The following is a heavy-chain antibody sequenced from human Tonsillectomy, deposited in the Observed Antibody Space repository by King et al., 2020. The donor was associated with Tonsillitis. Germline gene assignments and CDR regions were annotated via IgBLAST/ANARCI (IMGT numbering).Heavy chain of an antibody. CDR3: ARDLRITMVRGVIRSPDY. V-gene: IGHV3-21*01. J-gene: IGHJ4*02. CDR1: GFTFSSYS. CDR2: ISSSSSYI. Sequence: VQLVESGGGLVKPGGSLRLSCAASGFTFSSYSMNWVRQAPGKGLEWVSSISSSSSYIYYADSVKCRFSISRDNAKNSLYLQMNSLRAVDTAVYYCARDLRITMVRGVIRSPDYWGQGTLVTVSS. D-gene: IGHD3-10*01.